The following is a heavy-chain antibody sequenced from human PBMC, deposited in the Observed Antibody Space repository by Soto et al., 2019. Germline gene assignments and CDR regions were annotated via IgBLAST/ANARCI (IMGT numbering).Heavy chain of an antibody. CDR1: GFTFSSYA. CDR2: ISGSGGST. V-gene: IGHV3-23*01. Sequence: PWGSLRRSCAASGFTFSSYAMSWVRQAPGKGLEWVSAISGSGGSTYYAASVKGRFTISRDNSKNTLYLQMNSLRAEDTAVYYCAKDRLWFGELLYYYYGMDVWGQGTTVTVSS. D-gene: IGHD3-10*01. CDR3: AKDRLWFGELLYYYYGMDV. J-gene: IGHJ6*02.